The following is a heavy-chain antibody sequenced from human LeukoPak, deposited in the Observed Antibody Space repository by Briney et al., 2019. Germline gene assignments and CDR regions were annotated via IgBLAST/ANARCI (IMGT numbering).Heavy chain of an antibody. V-gene: IGHV3-30*04. Sequence: GGSLRLSCAASGFTFSSYAMHWVRQAPGKGLEWVAVISYDGSNKYYADSVKGRFTISRDNSKNTLYLQMNSLRAEDTAVYYCAKEDSGYYRWGQGTLVTVSS. CDR3: AKEDSGYYR. CDR2: ISYDGSNK. CDR1: GFTFSSYA. J-gene: IGHJ4*02. D-gene: IGHD3-22*01.